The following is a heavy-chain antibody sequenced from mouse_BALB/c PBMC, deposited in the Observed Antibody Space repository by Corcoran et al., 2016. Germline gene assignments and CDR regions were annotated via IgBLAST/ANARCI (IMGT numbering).Heavy chain of an antibody. CDR2: INPDSTTI. J-gene: IGHJ2*01. CDR3: ARNAHWGYFDF. D-gene: IGHD4-1*01. V-gene: IGHV4-1*02. CDR1: GFDFIKYL. Sequence: EVKLLESGGGLVQPGGSLKLSCAASGFDFIKYLMSWVRQAPGKGLEWIGEINPDSTTINYTPSLKDKFIFSRDNAKNTLYLQMSKVRSEDTALYYCARNAHWGYFDFWGQGTTLTVSS.